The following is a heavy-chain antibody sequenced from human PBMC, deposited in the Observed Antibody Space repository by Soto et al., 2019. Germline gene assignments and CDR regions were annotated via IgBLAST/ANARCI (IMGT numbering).Heavy chain of an antibody. CDR3: ARVYCSGGSCYSQDEYYYYGMDV. D-gene: IGHD2-15*01. Sequence: SVKVSCKASGGTFSSYAISWVRQAPGQGLEWMGGIIPVFGTANYAQKFQGRVTITADESTSTAYMELSSLRSEDTAVYYCARVYCSGGSCYSQDEYYYYGMDVWGQGTTVTVSS. J-gene: IGHJ6*02. V-gene: IGHV1-69*13. CDR1: GGTFSSYA. CDR2: IIPVFGTA.